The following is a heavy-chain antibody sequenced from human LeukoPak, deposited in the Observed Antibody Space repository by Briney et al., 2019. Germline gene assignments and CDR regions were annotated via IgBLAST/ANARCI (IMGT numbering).Heavy chain of an antibody. CDR1: GGTFSSYA. CDR3: GREIEGTTDY. Sequence: ASVKVSCKASGGTFSSYAISWVRQAPGQGLEWMGGIIPIFGTANYAQKFQGRVTITADKSTSTAYMELSSLRSEDTAVYFCGREIEGTTDYWGQGTLVTVSS. J-gene: IGHJ4*02. D-gene: IGHD1-7*01. CDR2: IIPIFGTA. V-gene: IGHV1-69*06.